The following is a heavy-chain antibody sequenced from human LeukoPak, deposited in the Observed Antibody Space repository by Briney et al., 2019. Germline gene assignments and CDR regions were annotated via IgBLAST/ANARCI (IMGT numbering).Heavy chain of an antibody. D-gene: IGHD6-19*01. CDR1: GFTLSTYW. V-gene: IGHV3-7*01. J-gene: IGHJ4*02. Sequence: GGSLRLSCAASGFTLSTYWMTWVRQAPRKGLEWVAAVKPDGSEKNYVDSVRGRFTISRDNAKNSLYLQLSSLRAEDTAVYYCARDVQAGPGYWGQGTLVTVSS. CDR3: ARDVQAGPGY. CDR2: VKPDGSEK.